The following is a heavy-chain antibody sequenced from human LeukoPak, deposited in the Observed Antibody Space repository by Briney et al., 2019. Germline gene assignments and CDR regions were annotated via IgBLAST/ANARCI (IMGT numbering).Heavy chain of an antibody. CDR1: GFTFDRYA. Sequence: GGSLRLPCAASGFTFDRYAMYWVRQAPGKGLEWVSGISGSGGSTFYADSVKGRFTISRDNSENTVYLQMNSLRADDTAVYYCAKTTAGYSSGRSPGWPVDYWGQGTLVTVSS. V-gene: IGHV3-23*01. D-gene: IGHD6-19*01. J-gene: IGHJ4*02. CDR3: AKTTAGYSSGRSPGWPVDY. CDR2: ISGSGGST.